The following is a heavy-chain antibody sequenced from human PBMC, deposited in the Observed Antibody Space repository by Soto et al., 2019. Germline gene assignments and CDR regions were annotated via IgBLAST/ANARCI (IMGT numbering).Heavy chain of an antibody. V-gene: IGHV4-38-2*01. CDR2: IYHSGST. Sequence: SETLSLTCAVSGYSISSGYYWGWIRQPPGKGLEWIGSIYHSGSTYYNPSLKSRVTISVDTSKNQFSLKLSTVTAADTAVYYCARVNDILTGYYRVLHGLFDYWGQGTLVTVSS. J-gene: IGHJ4*02. D-gene: IGHD3-9*01. CDR1: GYSISSGYY. CDR3: ARVNDILTGYYRVLHGLFDY.